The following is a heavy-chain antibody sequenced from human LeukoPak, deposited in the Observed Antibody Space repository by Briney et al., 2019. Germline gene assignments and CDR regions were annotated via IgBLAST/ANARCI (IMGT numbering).Heavy chain of an antibody. CDR3: ASSEDYYGMDV. Sequence: ASVKVSCKASGYTFTTYYIHWVRQAPGQGLEWMGIINPTGGGTSYAQRFQGRVTMTRDTSTSTAYMELSNLRSEDTAVYYCASSEDYYGMDVWGQGTTVTVSS. J-gene: IGHJ6*02. V-gene: IGHV1-46*01. CDR1: GYTFTTYY. CDR2: INPTGGGT.